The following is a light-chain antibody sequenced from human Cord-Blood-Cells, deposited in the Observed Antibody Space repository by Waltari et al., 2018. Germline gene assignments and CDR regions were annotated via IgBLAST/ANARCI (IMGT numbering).Light chain of an antibody. CDR3: QQYNSYSIT. Sequence: DIQITQSTSTLSASVGDRVPITGRASQSISSWLAWYQQKPGKAPKLLIYRASRLVSGVPARFSVSGSGTEFTLTISSLQPDDVATYYCQQYNSYSITFGQGTRLEIK. V-gene: IGKV1-5*03. J-gene: IGKJ5*01. CDR2: RAS. CDR1: QSISSW.